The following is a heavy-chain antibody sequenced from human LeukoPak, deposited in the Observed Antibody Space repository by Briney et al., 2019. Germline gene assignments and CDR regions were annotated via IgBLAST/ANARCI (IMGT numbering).Heavy chain of an antibody. V-gene: IGHV3-74*01. CDR3: ARAGSITMIVVVISEFDY. D-gene: IGHD3-22*01. Sequence: GGSLRLSCTASGFTFSSYWMHWIRQVPGKGLVWVAHIKSDGTGINYADSVKGRFTISRDNSKNTLYLQMNSLRAEDTAVYYCARAGSITMIVVVISEFDYWGQGTLVTVSS. CDR1: GFTFSSYW. CDR2: IKSDGTGI. J-gene: IGHJ4*02.